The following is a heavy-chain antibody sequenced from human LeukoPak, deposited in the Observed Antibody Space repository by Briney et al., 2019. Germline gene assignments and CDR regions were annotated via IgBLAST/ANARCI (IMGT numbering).Heavy chain of an antibody. CDR3: ARDGGILGYCSSTSCGEPFDY. Sequence: GRSLRLSCAASGFTFSSYGMHWVRQAPGKGLEWVAVISYDGSNKYYADSVKGRFTISRDNSKNTLYLQMNSLRAEDTAVYYCARDGGILGYCSSTSCGEPFDYWGQGTLVTVSS. D-gene: IGHD2-2*01. V-gene: IGHV3-30*03. CDR2: ISYDGSNK. CDR1: GFTFSSYG. J-gene: IGHJ4*02.